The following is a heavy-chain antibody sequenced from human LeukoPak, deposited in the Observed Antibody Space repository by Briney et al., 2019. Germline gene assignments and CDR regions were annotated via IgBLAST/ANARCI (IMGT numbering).Heavy chain of an antibody. J-gene: IGHJ5*02. V-gene: IGHV4-59*08. CDR3: ARQEPIVGATYGGWFDP. Sequence: YPSETLSLTCTVSGSSISSYYWSWIRQPPGKGLEWIGYIYYSGSTNYNPSLKSRVTISVDTSKNQFSLKLSSVTAADTAVYYCARQEPIVGATYGGWFDPWGQGTLVTVSS. D-gene: IGHD1-26*01. CDR2: IYYSGST. CDR1: GSSISSYY.